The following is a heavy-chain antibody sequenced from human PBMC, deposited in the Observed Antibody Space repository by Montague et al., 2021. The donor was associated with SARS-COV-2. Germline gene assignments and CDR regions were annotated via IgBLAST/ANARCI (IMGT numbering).Heavy chain of an antibody. D-gene: IGHD3-10*01. V-gene: IGHV4-34*01. CDR3: ARGARQGYGFRLGSFDS. J-gene: IGHJ4*02. CDR1: GGSFSGYY. CDR2: INLSGST. Sequence: SETLSLTCAVYGGSFSGYYWTWIRQSPRKGLEWIGEINLSGSTNYNPPLKSRFTISVDTSKNPFSLKLCSVTAADMAVYYCARGARQGYGFRLGSFDSWGQGTLVTVSS.